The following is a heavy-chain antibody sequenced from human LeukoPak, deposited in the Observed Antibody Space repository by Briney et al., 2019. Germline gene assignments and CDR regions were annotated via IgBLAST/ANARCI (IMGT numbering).Heavy chain of an antibody. CDR2: IYYSGST. Sequence: SETLSLTCTVSGGSISSYYWSWIRQPPGRGLEWIGYIYYSGSTNYNPSPKSRVTISVDMSKNQFSLKLSSVTAADTAVYYCARVSGYENFDYWGQGTLVTVSS. J-gene: IGHJ4*02. CDR3: ARVSGYENFDY. CDR1: GGSISSYY. V-gene: IGHV4-59*01. D-gene: IGHD5-12*01.